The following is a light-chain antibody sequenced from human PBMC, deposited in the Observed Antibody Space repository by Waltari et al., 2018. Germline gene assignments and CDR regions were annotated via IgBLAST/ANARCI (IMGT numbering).Light chain of an antibody. CDR3: QQYNNWPFT. Sequence: EIVMTQSPATLSVSPGERATLSCRASQRVSNNGAWYQQKPGQAPRLLIYGASTRATGIPASFSGSVSGTEFTLTISSLQSEDFAVYYCQQYNNWPFTFGPGTKVDIK. CDR2: GAS. V-gene: IGKV3-15*01. J-gene: IGKJ3*01. CDR1: QRVSNN.